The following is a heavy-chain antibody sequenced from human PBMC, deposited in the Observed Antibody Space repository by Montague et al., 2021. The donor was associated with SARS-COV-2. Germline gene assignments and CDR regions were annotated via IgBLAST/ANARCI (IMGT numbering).Heavy chain of an antibody. D-gene: IGHD2-2*01. CDR2: IYTSGST. CDR3: ARSSGGYCSSTSCYAYYYYYMDV. CDR1: GGSISSGSYY. J-gene: IGHJ6*03. Sequence: TLSLTCTVSGGSISSGSYYWSWIRQPAGKRLEWIGRIYTSGSTNYNPSLKSRVTISVDTSKNQFSLKLSSVTAADTAVYYCARSSGGYCSSTSCYAYYYYYMDVWGKGTTVTVSS. V-gene: IGHV4-61*02.